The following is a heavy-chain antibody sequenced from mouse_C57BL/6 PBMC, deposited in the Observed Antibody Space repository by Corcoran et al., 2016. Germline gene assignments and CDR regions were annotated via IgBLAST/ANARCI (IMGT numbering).Heavy chain of an antibody. CDR2: INTYSGVP. V-gene: IGHV9-3*01. CDR1: WYTFTTYG. CDR3: ARGDYDGYAMDY. D-gene: IGHD2-4*01. J-gene: IGHJ4*01. Sequence: QIQLVQSGPELKKPGETVKISCKASWYTFTTYGMSWVKQAPGKGLKWMGWINTYSGVPTYADDFKGRFAFSLETSASTAYLQINNLKNEDTATYFCARGDYDGYAMDYWGQGTSVTVSS.